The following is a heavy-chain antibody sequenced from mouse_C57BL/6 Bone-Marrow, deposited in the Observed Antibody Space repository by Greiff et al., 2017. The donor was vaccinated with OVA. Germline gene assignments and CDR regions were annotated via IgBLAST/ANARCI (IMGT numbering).Heavy chain of an antibody. V-gene: IGHV1-42*01. CDR1: GYSFTGYY. CDR3: ARSVPFAY. J-gene: IGHJ3*01. CDR2: INPSTGGT. Sequence: VQLKESGPELVKPGASVKISCKASGYSFTGYYMNWVKQSPEKSLEWIGEINPSTGGTTYNQKFKAKATLTVDKSSSTAYMQLKSLTSEDSAVYYCARSVPFAYWGQGTLVTVSA.